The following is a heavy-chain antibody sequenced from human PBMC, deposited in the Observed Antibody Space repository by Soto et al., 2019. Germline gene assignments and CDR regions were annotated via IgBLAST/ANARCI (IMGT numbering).Heavy chain of an antibody. CDR3: ARERSDDFWSGYYYYGMDV. D-gene: IGHD3-3*01. J-gene: IGHJ6*02. V-gene: IGHV3-33*01. CDR2: IWYDGSNK. CDR1: GFTFSSYG. Sequence: QVQLVESGGGVVQPGRSLRLSCAASGFTFSSYGMHWVRQAPGKGLEWVAVIWYDGSNKYYADSVKGRFTISRDNSKNTLYLQMNSLRAVDTAVYYCARERSDDFWSGYYYYGMDVWGQGTTVTVSS.